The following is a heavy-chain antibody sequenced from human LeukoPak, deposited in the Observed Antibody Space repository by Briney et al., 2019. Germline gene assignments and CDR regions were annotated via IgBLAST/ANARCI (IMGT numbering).Heavy chain of an antibody. D-gene: IGHD6-6*01. J-gene: IGHJ3*02. CDR3: AKASPIAGRPLGALDI. CDR2: ISATGHIQ. Sequence: GRSLRLSCAASGITFSTYGMSWVRQPPGKGLKWLSGISATGHIQHYAGSVKGRFTISRTHSKTPPNLQMNSLTVAAPAGYYGAKASPIAGRPLGALDIWGQGTLVIVSS. CDR1: GITFSTYG. V-gene: IGHV3-23*01.